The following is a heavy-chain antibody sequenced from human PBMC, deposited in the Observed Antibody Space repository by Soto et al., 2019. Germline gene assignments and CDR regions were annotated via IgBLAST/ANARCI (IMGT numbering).Heavy chain of an antibody. V-gene: IGHV3-21*01. CDR3: ARDLIVVVPAATDYYYYGMDV. J-gene: IGHJ6*02. D-gene: IGHD2-2*01. CDR2: ISSSSSYI. Sequence: GGSLRLSCAASGFTFSSYSMSWVRQAPGKGLEWVSSISSSSSYIYYADSVKGRFTISRDNAKNSLYLQMNSLRAEDTAVYYCARDLIVVVPAATDYYYYGMDVWGQGTTVTVSS. CDR1: GFTFSSYS.